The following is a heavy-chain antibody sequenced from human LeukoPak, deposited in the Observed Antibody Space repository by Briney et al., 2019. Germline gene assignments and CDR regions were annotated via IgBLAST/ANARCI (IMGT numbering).Heavy chain of an antibody. CDR3: ASSIAAAGTTAAFDY. Sequence: SETLSLTCTVSGGSITSSSYYWGWIRQPPGKGLELIGSIYYSGSTYYSPSLKSRVTISVDTSKNQFSLKLSSVTAADTAVYYCASSIAAAGTTAAFDYWGQGTLVTVSS. CDR1: GGSITSSSYY. D-gene: IGHD6-13*01. V-gene: IGHV4-39*07. J-gene: IGHJ4*02. CDR2: IYYSGST.